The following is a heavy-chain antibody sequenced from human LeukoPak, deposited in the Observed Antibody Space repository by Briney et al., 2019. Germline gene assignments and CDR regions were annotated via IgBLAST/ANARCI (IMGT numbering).Heavy chain of an antibody. J-gene: IGHJ3*02. Sequence: GGSLRLSCAASGFTFSSYSMNWVRQAPGKGLEWVSSISSSSSYIYYADSVKGRFTISRDNAKNSLYLQMNSLRAEDTAVYYCARVGTGNDAFDIWGPGTMVTVSS. V-gene: IGHV3-21*01. CDR3: ARVGTGNDAFDI. CDR1: GFTFSSYS. CDR2: ISSSSSYI. D-gene: IGHD3/OR15-3a*01.